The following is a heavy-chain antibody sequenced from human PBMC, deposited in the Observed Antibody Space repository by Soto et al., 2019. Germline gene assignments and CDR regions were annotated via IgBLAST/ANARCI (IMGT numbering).Heavy chain of an antibody. V-gene: IGHV3-30-3*01. J-gene: IGHJ6*02. D-gene: IGHD3-16*01. Sequence: GGSLRLSSAASGFTFSSYAMHWVRQAPGKGLEWVAVISYDGSNKYYADSVKGRFTISRDNSKNTLYLQMNSLRAEDTAVYYCARDMNPRESPKPGSSPIWYYYGMDVWGQGTTVTVSS. CDR3: ARDMNPRESPKPGSSPIWYYYGMDV. CDR1: GFTFSSYA. CDR2: ISYDGSNK.